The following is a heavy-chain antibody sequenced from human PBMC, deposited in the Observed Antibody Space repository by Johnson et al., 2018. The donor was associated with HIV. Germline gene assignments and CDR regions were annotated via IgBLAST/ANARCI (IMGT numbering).Heavy chain of an antibody. CDR1: GFTFDDYA. Sequence: VQLVESGGGLVQPGRSLRLSCAASGFTFDDYAMHWVRQAPGKGLEWVSGINRNGGTIGYAASVKGRFTISRDNAKNSLYLQMDTLGAEDTALYYCTKASTGTFWGAFDGWGQGTMVTVSS. D-gene: IGHD2/OR15-2a*01. CDR2: INRNGGTI. V-gene: IGHV3-9*01. J-gene: IGHJ3*01. CDR3: TKASTGTFWGAFDG.